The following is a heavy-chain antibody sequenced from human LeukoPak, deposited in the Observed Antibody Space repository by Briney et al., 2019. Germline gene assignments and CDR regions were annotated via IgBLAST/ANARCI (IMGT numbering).Heavy chain of an antibody. CDR3: ARHGIAAAGTDY. Sequence: GGSLRLSCAASGFTFSSYSMNWVRQAPGKGLEWVSSISSSSSYIYYADSVKGRFTISRDNAKNSLYLQMNSLRAEDTAVYYCARHGIAAAGTDYWGQGTLVTASS. CDR1: GFTFSSYS. J-gene: IGHJ4*02. D-gene: IGHD6-13*01. V-gene: IGHV3-21*01. CDR2: ISSSSSYI.